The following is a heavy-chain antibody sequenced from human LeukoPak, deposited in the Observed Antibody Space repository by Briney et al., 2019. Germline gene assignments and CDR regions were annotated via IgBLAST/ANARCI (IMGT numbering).Heavy chain of an antibody. Sequence: GGSLRLSCAASGFTFSSYEMNWVRQAPGKGLEWVSYISNSGSTIYYTDSVKGRFTISRDNAKNSLYLQMNSLRVEDTAVYYCARDPYSGSYGDYYYYYMDVWGKGTTVTISS. CDR2: ISNSGSTI. CDR3: ARDPYSGSYGDYYYYYMDV. V-gene: IGHV3-48*03. J-gene: IGHJ6*03. D-gene: IGHD1-26*01. CDR1: GFTFSSYE.